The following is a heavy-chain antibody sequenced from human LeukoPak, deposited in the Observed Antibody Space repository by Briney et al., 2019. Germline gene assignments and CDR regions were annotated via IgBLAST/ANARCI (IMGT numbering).Heavy chain of an antibody. CDR2: IYTSGQT. J-gene: IGHJ4*02. CDR1: GGSIAIYY. CDR3: AGAPAGTPLDN. Sequence: SETLSLTCSVSGGSIAIYYWHWVRQSADKRLEWFGRIYTSGQTTYSPSLKSRVAMSIDTSKNQLSLRLISVTAADSAIYYCAGAPAGTPLDNWGQGTQVIVSS. D-gene: IGHD1/OR15-1a*01. V-gene: IGHV4-4*07.